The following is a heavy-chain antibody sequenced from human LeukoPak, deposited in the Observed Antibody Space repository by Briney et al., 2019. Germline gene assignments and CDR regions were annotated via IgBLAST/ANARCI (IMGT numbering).Heavy chain of an antibody. J-gene: IGHJ6*03. CDR3: AREGSSSSSYYYYMDV. V-gene: IGHV4-30-2*01. CDR2: IYHSGST. D-gene: IGHD6-6*01. Sequence: PSETLSLTCTVSGGSISSGGYYWSWSRQPPGKGLQWIGYIYHSGSTYYNPSLKSRVTISVDRSKNQFSLKLSSVTAADTAVYYCAREGSSSSSYYYYMDVWGKGTTVTVSS. CDR1: GGSISSGGYY.